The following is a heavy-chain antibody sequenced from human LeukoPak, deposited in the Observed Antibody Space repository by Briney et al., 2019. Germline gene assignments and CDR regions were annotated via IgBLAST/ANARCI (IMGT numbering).Heavy chain of an antibody. D-gene: IGHD4-17*01. J-gene: IGHJ6*04. CDR2: ISYDGSNK. V-gene: IGHV3-30-3*01. Sequence: GGSLRLSCVASGFTFSSYAMHWVRQAPGKGLEWVAVISYDGSNKYYADSVKGRFTISRDNSKNTLYLQMNSLRAEDTAVYYCAREYGDYYYYGMDVWGKGTTVTVSS. CDR1: GFTFSSYA. CDR3: AREYGDYYYYGMDV.